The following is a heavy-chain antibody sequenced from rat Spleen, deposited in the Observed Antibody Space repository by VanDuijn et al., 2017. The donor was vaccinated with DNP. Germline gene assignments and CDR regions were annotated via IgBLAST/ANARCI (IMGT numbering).Heavy chain of an antibody. J-gene: IGHJ4*01. Sequence: EVQLQESGPGLVKPSQSLSLTCSVTGSSIISNYWAWIRKFPGNKMEWTGYISYSGSTSYNPSLKSRISITRDTSKNQFFLQLNSVTTEDTATYYCARSKVQRLYAMDAWGQGTSVTVSS. CDR1: GSSIISNY. CDR2: ISYSGST. CDR3: ARSKVQRLYAMDA. V-gene: IGHV3-1*01. D-gene: IGHD1-5*01.